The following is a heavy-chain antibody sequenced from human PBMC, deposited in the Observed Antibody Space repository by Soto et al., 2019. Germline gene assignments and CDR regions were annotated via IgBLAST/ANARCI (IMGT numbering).Heavy chain of an antibody. J-gene: IGHJ5*02. CDR2: INHSGST. CDR1: GGSFSGYY. D-gene: IGHD6-19*01. V-gene: IGHV4-34*01. Sequence: QVQLQQGGAGLLKPSETLSLTCAVYGGSFSGYYWSWIRQPPGKGLEWIGEINHSGSTNYNPSLKSRVTISGDTSKNQFSLKLSSVTAADTAVYYCERGLIRVAGPENWFDPWGQGTLVTVSS. CDR3: ERGLIRVAGPENWFDP.